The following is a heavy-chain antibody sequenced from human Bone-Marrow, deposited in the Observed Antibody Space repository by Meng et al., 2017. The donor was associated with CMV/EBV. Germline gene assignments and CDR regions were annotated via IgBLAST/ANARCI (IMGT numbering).Heavy chain of an antibody. CDR3: ARDRRWVFGVVIYPYGMDV. V-gene: IGHV3-47*02. CDR2: IGTGGDT. D-gene: IGHD3-3*01. CDR1: GFAFSSYA. Sequence: GGSLRLSCAASGFAFSSYALHWVRRAPGKGLEWVSAIGTGGDTYYADSVMGRFTISRDNAKNTLYLQMNSLRAEDTAVYYCARDRRWVFGVVIYPYGMDVWGQGTTVTVSS. J-gene: IGHJ6*02.